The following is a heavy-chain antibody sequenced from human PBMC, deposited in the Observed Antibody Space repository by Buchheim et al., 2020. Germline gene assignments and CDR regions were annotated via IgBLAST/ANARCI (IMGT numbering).Heavy chain of an antibody. CDR3: ARCNWNYDRRWFDP. V-gene: IGHV1-69*01. CDR2: TIPMFGTT. Sequence: QVQLVQSGAEVKKPGSSVKVSCKASGNIFRSSVISWVRQAPGQGLEWMGGTIPMFGTTNYAQKFQGRVSITADESTSTAYMEVSSLRSEDTAMYFCARCNWNYDRRWFDPWGQGTL. J-gene: IGHJ5*02. CDR1: GNIFRSSV. D-gene: IGHD1-7*01.